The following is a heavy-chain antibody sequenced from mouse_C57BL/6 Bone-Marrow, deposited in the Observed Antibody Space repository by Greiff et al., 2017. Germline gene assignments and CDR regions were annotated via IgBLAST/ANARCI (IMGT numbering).Heavy chain of an antibody. Sequence: VQLQQSGAALVRPGASVPLSCKASGYTFTGSELHWVHQTPVPGLEWLGAIAPETGGTAYNQKVKGKAIRTGDKSASTAYMELRSLTCEDSAVYYCTTVLNWYFDVWGTGTTVTGSS. CDR1: GYTFTGSE. J-gene: IGHJ1*03. CDR3: TTVLNWYFDV. D-gene: IGHD1-1*01. V-gene: IGHV1-15*01. CDR2: IAPETGGT.